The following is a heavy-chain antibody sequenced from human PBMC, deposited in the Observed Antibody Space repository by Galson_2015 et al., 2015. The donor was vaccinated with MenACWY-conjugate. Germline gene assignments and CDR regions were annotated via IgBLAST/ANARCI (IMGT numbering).Heavy chain of an antibody. CDR3: ARVGYCSGGSCYSNYYYYYGMDV. D-gene: IGHD2-15*01. CDR2: ISAYNGNT. CDR1: GYTFTSYG. Sequence: QSGAEVKKPGASVKVSCKASGYTFTSYGISWVRQAPGQGLEWMGWISAYNGNTNYAQKLQGRVTMTTDTSTSTAYMELRSLRSDDTAVYYCARVGYCSGGSCYSNYYYYYGMDVWGQGTTVTVSS. J-gene: IGHJ6*02. V-gene: IGHV1-18*01.